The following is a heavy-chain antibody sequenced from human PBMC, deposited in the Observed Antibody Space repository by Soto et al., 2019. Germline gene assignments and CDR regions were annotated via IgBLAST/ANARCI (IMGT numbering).Heavy chain of an antibody. Sequence: SETLSLRCAVYGGSLSDYSWSWIRQSPEKGLEWIGEINHGGNTKYNPSLKSRVTISVDTSKNQVSLILTSATAADTAVYRCARGGGNSGYFFDYWGRGTLVTVSS. V-gene: IGHV4-34*01. D-gene: IGHD5-12*01. J-gene: IGHJ4*02. CDR3: ARGGGNSGYFFDY. CDR2: INHGGNT. CDR1: GGSLSDYS.